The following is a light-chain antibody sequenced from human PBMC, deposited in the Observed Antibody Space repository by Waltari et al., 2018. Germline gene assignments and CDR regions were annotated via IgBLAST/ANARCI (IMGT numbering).Light chain of an antibody. CDR2: DVS. J-gene: IGLJ2*01. V-gene: IGLV2-14*03. CDR3: SSHTSSTLVV. CDR1: SSDVGGYNY. Sequence: QSALTQPASVSGSPGQSITISCTGTSSDVGGYNYVSWYQQHPGKAPKLMFYDVSNRPSGVSNRFSGSKSGNTASLTISGLQAEDEADYYCSSHTSSTLVVFGGGTKLTVL.